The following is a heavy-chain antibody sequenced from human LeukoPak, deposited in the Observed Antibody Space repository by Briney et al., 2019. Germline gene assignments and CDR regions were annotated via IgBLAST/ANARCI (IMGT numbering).Heavy chain of an antibody. D-gene: IGHD3-10*02. CDR2: ISAGGGST. V-gene: IGHV3-23*01. Sequence: GGSLRLSCAASGFTFSSYAMSWVRQAPGKGLEWVSSISAGGGSTFYADSVKGRFSISRDNSKNTLYLQMNSLRAEDTAVYYCAELGITMIGGVWGKGTTVTISS. CDR1: GFTFSSYA. J-gene: IGHJ6*04. CDR3: AELGITMIGGV.